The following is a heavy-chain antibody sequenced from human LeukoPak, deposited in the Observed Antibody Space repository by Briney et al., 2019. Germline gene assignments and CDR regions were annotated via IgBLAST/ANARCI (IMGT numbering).Heavy chain of an antibody. Sequence: SETLSLTCTVSGGSISSHYWSWIRQPPGKGLEGIGYINYSGSTNYNPPLKSRVTISVDTSKNQSSLKLSSVTAADTAVYYWARDFSGLDYWGQGTLVTVSS. CDR3: ARDFSGLDY. V-gene: IGHV4-59*11. J-gene: IGHJ4*02. CDR2: INYSGST. CDR1: GGSISSHY. D-gene: IGHD3-10*01.